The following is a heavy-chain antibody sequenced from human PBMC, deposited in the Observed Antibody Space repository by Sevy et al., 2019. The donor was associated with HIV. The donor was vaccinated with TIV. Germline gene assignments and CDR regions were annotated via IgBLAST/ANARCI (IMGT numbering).Heavy chain of an antibody. CDR2: IPDDGNNI. CDR3: ARGGFSSSWSLGNYFDY. Sequence: GGSLRLSCATSGFTFNNYALHWVRQAPGKGLEWVAVIPDDGNNIYYADSVKGRFTISRDNSKITLFLQMNSLRAEDTAVYYCARGGFSSSWSLGNYFDYWGQGTLVTVSS. CDR1: GFTFNNYA. D-gene: IGHD6-13*01. J-gene: IGHJ4*02. V-gene: IGHV3-30*04.